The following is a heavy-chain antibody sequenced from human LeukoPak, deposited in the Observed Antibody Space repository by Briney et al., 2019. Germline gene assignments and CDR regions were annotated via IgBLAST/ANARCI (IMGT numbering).Heavy chain of an antibody. D-gene: IGHD3-3*01. Sequence: ASVKVSCKASEYTFIGYYMHWVRQAPGQGLEWMAWINPNSGGTNYAQKFQGRVALTRDTSISTAYVELSRLRSDDTAVYYCARGGDFWSGSDPYGMDVWGQGTTVTVSS. V-gene: IGHV1-2*02. CDR1: EYTFIGYY. J-gene: IGHJ6*02. CDR2: INPNSGGT. CDR3: ARGGDFWSGSDPYGMDV.